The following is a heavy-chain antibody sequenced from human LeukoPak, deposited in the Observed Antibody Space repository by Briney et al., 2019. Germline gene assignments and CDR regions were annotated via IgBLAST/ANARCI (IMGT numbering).Heavy chain of an antibody. CDR2: ISDRGGST. CDR3: AKRGVVIRGVLVVGFHKEAYYFDS. D-gene: IGHD3-10*01. J-gene: IGHJ4*02. Sequence: GGSLRLSCVVSGITLSNYGMSWVPQAPGKGLEWVAGISDRGGSTNYADSVKGRFTIARDNPKNTLYLQMNSLRSEDTAVYFCAKRGVVIRGVLVVGFHKEAYYFDSWGQGALVTVSS. CDR1: GITLSNYG. V-gene: IGHV3-23*01.